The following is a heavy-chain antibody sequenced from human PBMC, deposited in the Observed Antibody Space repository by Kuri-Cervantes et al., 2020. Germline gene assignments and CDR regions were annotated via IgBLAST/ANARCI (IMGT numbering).Heavy chain of an antibody. CDR1: GGSFSGYY. V-gene: IGHV3-23*01. CDR2: ISGSGGST. Sequence: ETLSLTCAVYGGSFSGYYWSWIRQPPGKGLEWVSAISGSGGSTYYADSVKGRFTISRDNSKNTLYLQMNSLRAEDTAVYYCAKGVKRIAARPYYYYYMDVWGKGTTVTVSS. J-gene: IGHJ6*03. D-gene: IGHD6-6*01. CDR3: AKGVKRIAARPYYYYYMDV.